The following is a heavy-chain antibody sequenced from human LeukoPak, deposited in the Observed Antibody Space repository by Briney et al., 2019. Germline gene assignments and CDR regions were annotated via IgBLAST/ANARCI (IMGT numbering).Heavy chain of an antibody. CDR3: ARASYYYYGMDV. Sequence: SETLSLTCTVSGGSISSYYWRWIRQPPGKGLEWIGYIYYSGSTNYNPSLKSRVTISVDTSKNQFSLKLSSVTAADTAVYYCARASYYYYGMDVWGQGTTVTVSS. J-gene: IGHJ6*02. CDR2: IYYSGST. CDR1: GGSISSYY. V-gene: IGHV4-59*01.